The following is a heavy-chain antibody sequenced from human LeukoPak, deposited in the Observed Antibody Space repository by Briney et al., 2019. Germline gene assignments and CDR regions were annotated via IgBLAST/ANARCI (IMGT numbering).Heavy chain of an antibody. CDR2: ISWDGGST. CDR3: AGAYSTGEGLDY. V-gene: IGHV3-43D*03. J-gene: IGHJ4*02. CDR1: GFTFDDYA. Sequence: GGSLRLSCAASGFTFDDYAMHWVRQAPGKGLEWVSLISWDGGSTYYADSVKGRFTISRDNSKNSLYLQMNSLRAEDTALYYCAGAYSTGEGLDYWGQGTLVTVSS. D-gene: IGHD6-25*01.